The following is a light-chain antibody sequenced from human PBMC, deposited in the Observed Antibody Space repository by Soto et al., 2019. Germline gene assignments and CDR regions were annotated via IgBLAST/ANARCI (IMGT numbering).Light chain of an antibody. CDR2: GAS. V-gene: IGKV3-20*01. Sequence: LTQSPGTLSLSPGERATLFCRAGQSVDSGDLAWYQQKPGQAPRLLIYGASSRATGIPDRFSGGGSGTDFTLTISSLEPEDVAVYYCQHYRSSPLTFGGGTKVDIK. CDR3: QHYRSSPLT. CDR1: QSVDSGD. J-gene: IGKJ4*01.